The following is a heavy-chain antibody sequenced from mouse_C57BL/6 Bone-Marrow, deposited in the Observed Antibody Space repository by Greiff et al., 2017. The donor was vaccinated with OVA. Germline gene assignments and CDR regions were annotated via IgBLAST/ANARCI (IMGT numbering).Heavy chain of an antibody. CDR3: ARRVITTVRDWYFDV. Sequence: EVKLQESGGGLVKPGGSLKLSCAASGFTFSSYAMSWVRQTPEKRLEWVATISDGGSYTYYPDNVKGRFTISRDNAKNNLYLQMSHLKSEDTAMYYCARRVITTVRDWYFDVWGTGTTVTVSS. V-gene: IGHV5-4*03. CDR1: GFTFSSYA. J-gene: IGHJ1*03. CDR2: ISDGGSYT. D-gene: IGHD1-1*01.